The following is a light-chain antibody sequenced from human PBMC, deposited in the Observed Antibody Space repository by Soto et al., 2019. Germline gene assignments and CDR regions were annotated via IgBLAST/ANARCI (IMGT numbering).Light chain of an antibody. CDR1: QRVSSSY. J-gene: IGKJ3*01. CDR2: GAS. CDR3: QQYGSSPFT. V-gene: IGKV3-20*01. Sequence: EIVLTQSPGTLSLSPGERATLSCRASQRVSSSYLAWYQQKPGQAPRLLLYGASSRATGIPDRFSGSGSGTYFSLSFSSMAHKDFAVYYCQQYGSSPFTLGPRTKVYIK.